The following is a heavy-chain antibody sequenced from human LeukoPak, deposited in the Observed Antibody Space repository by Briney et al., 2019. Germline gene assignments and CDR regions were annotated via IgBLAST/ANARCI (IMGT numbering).Heavy chain of an antibody. CDR1: GYSISSGYY. Sequence: SETLSLTCTVSGYSISSGYYWGWIRQPPGKGLEWIGSIYHSGSTYYNPSLKSRVTISVDTSKNQFSLKLRSVTAADTAVYYCTWQSARDYYYYMDVWGKGTTVTVSS. CDR3: TWQSARDYYYYMDV. V-gene: IGHV4-38-2*02. CDR2: IYHSGST. D-gene: IGHD3-10*01. J-gene: IGHJ6*03.